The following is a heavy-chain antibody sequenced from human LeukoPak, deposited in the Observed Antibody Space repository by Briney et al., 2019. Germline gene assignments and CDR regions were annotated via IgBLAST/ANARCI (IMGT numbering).Heavy chain of an antibody. Sequence: GGSLRLSCAASGFTFNNYAMSWVRQAPGKGLEWVSSVGPSGASPFYADSVKGRFTISRDIPKNTLYLQMNSLRAEDTATYFCAKGGIKRFGMVPDWFDPWGHGTLVTVSS. CDR3: AKGGIKRFGMVPDWFDP. D-gene: IGHD3-3*01. V-gene: IGHV3-23*01. CDR1: GFTFNNYA. CDR2: VGPSGASP. J-gene: IGHJ5*02.